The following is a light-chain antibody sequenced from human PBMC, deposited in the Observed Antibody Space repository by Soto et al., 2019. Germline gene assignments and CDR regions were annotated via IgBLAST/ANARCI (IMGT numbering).Light chain of an antibody. CDR1: SSNIGAGYD. J-gene: IGLJ2*01. V-gene: IGLV1-40*01. Sequence: QSVLTQPPSVSGAPGQRVTISCTGSSSNIGAGYDVHWYQQVPGTAPKLLIYGNSNRPSGVPDRFSGYKSGTSASLAITGLQAEDEADYYCQSYDSSRSGSRVFGGGTKLTVL. CDR3: QSYDSSRSGSRV. CDR2: GNS.